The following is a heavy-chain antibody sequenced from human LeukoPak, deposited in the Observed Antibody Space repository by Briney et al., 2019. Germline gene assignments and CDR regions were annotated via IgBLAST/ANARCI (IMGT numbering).Heavy chain of an antibody. D-gene: IGHD3-9*01. CDR2: IYYSGST. Sequence: SETLSLTWTVSGVSIGSYYWTWIRQPPGKGLEWIGYIYYSGSTNYNPSLKSRVTISVDTSKNQLSLKLTSVTAADTAVYDCARDLTSFDYWGQGTLVTVSS. CDR3: ARDLTSFDY. J-gene: IGHJ4*02. V-gene: IGHV4-59*01. CDR1: GVSIGSYY.